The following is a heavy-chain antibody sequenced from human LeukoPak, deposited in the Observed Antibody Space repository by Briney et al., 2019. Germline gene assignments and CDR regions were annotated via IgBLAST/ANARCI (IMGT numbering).Heavy chain of an antibody. J-gene: IGHJ6*02. V-gene: IGHV1-18*01. D-gene: IGHD1-7*01. Sequence: ASVKVSCKASGYTFTIYGISWVRQAPGQGLEWMGWISAYNGNTNYAQNLQGRVTMTTDTSTSTAYMELRSLRSDDTAVYYCARGPRTSLTDYYGMDVWGQGTTVTVSS. CDR2: ISAYNGNT. CDR1: GYTFTIYG. CDR3: ARGPRTSLTDYYGMDV.